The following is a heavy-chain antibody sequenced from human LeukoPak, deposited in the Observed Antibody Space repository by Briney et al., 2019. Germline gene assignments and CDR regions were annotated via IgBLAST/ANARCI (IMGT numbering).Heavy chain of an antibody. D-gene: IGHD3-10*01. CDR2: IITIFGTA. CDR1: GCTFSSYA. CDR3: AIYLMVRGVPTDFDY. J-gene: IGHJ4*02. Sequence: SVKVSCKASGCTFSSYAISWVRQAPGQGLEWMGGIITIFGTANYAQKSQGRVTITADKSTSTAYMELSSLRSEDTAVYYCAIYLMVRGVPTDFDYWGQGTLVTVSS. V-gene: IGHV1-69*06.